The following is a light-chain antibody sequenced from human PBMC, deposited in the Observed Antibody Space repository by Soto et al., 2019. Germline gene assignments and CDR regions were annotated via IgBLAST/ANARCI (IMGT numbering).Light chain of an antibody. CDR3: CSYVGSSAAV. CDR1: SSDVESSYL. J-gene: IGLJ7*01. CDR2: EGS. Sequence: QSALTQPASVSGSPGQSITISCSGTSSDVESSYLVSWYQHHPGKAPKLMIYEGSKRPSGVSNRFSGSKSGNTASLTISGLQAEDEADYYCCSYVGSSAAVFGGGTHLTVL. V-gene: IGLV2-23*01.